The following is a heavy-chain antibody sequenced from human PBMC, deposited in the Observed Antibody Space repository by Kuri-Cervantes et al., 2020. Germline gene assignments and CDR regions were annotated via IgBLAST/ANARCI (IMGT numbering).Heavy chain of an antibody. Sequence: GGSLRLSCAASGFTFSSYAMHWVRQAPGKGLEWVSYISSSGSTIYYADSVKGRFTISRDNAKNSLYLQMNSLRAEDTAVYYCAREPVSYYYYYGMDVWGQGTTVTVSS. CDR1: GFTFSSYA. CDR3: AREPVSYYYYYGMDV. V-gene: IGHV3-48*04. CDR2: ISSSGSTI. J-gene: IGHJ6*02.